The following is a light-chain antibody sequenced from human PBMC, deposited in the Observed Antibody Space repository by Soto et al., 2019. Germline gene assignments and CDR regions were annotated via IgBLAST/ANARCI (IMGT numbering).Light chain of an antibody. Sequence: QLTQSPSSLSSSIGERAAITCRASQDITNYLAWYQQQPGKAPKLLVYSASTLHSGVPTRFSGSGSGTEFILTIGRLQPEDFATYYCHHLAGTFGQGTKLEMK. CDR3: HHLAGT. CDR2: SAS. V-gene: IGKV1-9*01. J-gene: IGKJ2*01. CDR1: QDITNY.